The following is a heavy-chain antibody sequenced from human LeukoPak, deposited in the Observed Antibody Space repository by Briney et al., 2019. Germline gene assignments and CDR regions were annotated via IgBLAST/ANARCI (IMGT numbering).Heavy chain of an antibody. Sequence: NPSETLSLTCTVSGGSISSYYWSWIRQPPGKGLEWIGYIYYSGSTNYNPSLKSRVAISVDTSKNQFSLKLSSVTAADTAVYYCARQGVTNDYGDYWGQGTLVTVSS. CDR3: ARQGVTNDYGDY. CDR1: GGSISSYY. V-gene: IGHV4-59*08. CDR2: IYYSGST. D-gene: IGHD2-8*01. J-gene: IGHJ4*02.